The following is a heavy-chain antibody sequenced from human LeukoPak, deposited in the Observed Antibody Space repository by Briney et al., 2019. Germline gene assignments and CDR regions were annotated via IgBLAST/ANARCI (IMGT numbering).Heavy chain of an antibody. D-gene: IGHD4-17*01. CDR2: IYTSGST. CDR1: GGSISSYY. Sequence: TSSETLSPTCTVSGGSISSYYWSWIRQPPGKGLEWIGYIYTSGSTNYNPSLKSRVTISVDTSKNQFSLKLSSVTAADTAVYYCARDSNGATGWYFDYWGQGTLVTVSS. CDR3: ARDSNGATGWYFDY. V-gene: IGHV4-4*09. J-gene: IGHJ4*02.